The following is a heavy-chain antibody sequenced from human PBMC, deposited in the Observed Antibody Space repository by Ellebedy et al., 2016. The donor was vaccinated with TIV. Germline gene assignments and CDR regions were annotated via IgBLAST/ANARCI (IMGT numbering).Heavy chain of an antibody. J-gene: IGHJ4*02. V-gene: IGHV3-74*01. CDR2: INPDGSYT. CDR1: GFTFSINW. CDR3: VSKFSSPPDY. Sequence: GESLKISCAASGFTFSINWMHWVRQPPGKGLVWVSRINPDGSYTNYADSVRGRFTISRDNAKNTLYLQMNSLRAEDTAVYYFVSKFSSPPDYWGQGIQVTVSS.